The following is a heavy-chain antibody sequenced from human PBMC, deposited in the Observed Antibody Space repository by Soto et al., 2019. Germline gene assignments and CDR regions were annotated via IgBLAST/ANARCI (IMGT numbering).Heavy chain of an antibody. CDR3: APEAATGGYFDS. J-gene: IGHJ4*02. CDR2: INPSGGST. D-gene: IGHD2-15*01. V-gene: IGHV1-46*01. Sequence: XSVKVSFKASVYTFTGYYMHWVRQAPGQGLEWMGIINPSGGSTSYAQKFQGRGTMTRDTSTSTVYMELSSLRSEDTAVYYCAPEAATGGYFDSWGQGTLVTVSS. CDR1: VYTFTGYY.